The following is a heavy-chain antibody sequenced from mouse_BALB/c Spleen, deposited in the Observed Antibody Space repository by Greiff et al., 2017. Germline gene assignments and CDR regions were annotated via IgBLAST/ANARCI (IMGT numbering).Heavy chain of an antibody. Sequence: VQLQQSGAELVKPGASVKLSCTASGFNINDTYMHWVKQRPEQGLEWIGRIDPANGNTKYDPKFQGKATITADTSTNTAYLQLSILTSEDAAVYFYASERVGTWFYAMDYWGQGTSVTVSS. CDR3: ASERVGTWFYAMDY. CDR2: IDPANGNT. V-gene: IGHV14-3*02. D-gene: IGHD2-14*01. CDR1: GFNINDTY. J-gene: IGHJ4*01.